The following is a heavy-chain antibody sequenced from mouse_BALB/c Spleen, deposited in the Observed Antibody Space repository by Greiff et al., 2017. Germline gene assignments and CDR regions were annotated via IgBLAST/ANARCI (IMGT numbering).Heavy chain of an antibody. CDR3: VRHYYGSSNYAMDY. CDR1: GFTFNTYA. CDR2: IRSKSNNYAT. Sequence: EVQVVESGGGLVQPKGSLKLSCAASGFTFNTYAMNWVRQAPGKGLEWVARIRSKSNNYATYYADSVKDRFTISRDDSQSMLYLQMNNLKTEDTAMYYCVRHYYGSSNYAMDYWGQGTSVTVSS. D-gene: IGHD1-1*01. V-gene: IGHV10-1*02. J-gene: IGHJ4*01.